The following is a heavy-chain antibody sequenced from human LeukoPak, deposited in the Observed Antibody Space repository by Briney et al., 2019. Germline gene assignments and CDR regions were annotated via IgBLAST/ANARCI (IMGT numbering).Heavy chain of an antibody. CDR1: GFTFSNAW. CDR2: IKSKADGGTT. CDR3: TTVGSGI. J-gene: IGHJ3*02. Sequence: GSLRLSCAASGFTFSNAWMSWVRQAPGKGLEWVVRIKSKADGGTTEYAALVKGRFTISRDDSENTFFLQMNSQKTEDTAVYYCTTVGSGIWGQGTMVTVSS. D-gene: IGHD3-16*01. V-gene: IGHV3-15*05.